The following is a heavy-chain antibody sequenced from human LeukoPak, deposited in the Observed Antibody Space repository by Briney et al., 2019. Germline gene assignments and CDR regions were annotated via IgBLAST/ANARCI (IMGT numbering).Heavy chain of an antibody. J-gene: IGHJ4*02. CDR2: ISAYNGNT. V-gene: IGHV1-18*01. CDR1: GYTFTSYG. CDR3: ARDHVPYYDFWSGYSSYYFDY. Sequence: GASVTVSCKASGYTFTSYGISWVRQAPGQGLEWMGWISAYNGNTNYAQKLQDRVTMTTDTSTSTAYMELRSLRSDDTAVYYCARDHVPYYDFWSGYSSYYFDYWGQGTLVTVSS. D-gene: IGHD3-3*01.